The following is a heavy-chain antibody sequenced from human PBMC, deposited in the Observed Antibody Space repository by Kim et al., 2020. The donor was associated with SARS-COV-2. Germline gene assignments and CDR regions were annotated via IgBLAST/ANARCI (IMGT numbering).Heavy chain of an antibody. V-gene: IGHV3-23*01. CDR3: AKPQYIADYYYYGMDV. J-gene: IGHJ6*02. D-gene: IGHD3-16*02. Sequence: SGKGRFTISRDNSKNTLYLQMNSLRAEDTAVYYCAKPQYIADYYYYGMDVWGQGTTVTVSS.